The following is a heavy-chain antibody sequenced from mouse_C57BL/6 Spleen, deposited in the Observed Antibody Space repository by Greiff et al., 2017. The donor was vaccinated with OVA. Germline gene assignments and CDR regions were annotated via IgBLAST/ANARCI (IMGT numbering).Heavy chain of an antibody. CDR1: GFTFSSYT. Sequence: EVKLVESGGGLVKPGGSLKLSCAASGFTFSSYTMSWVRQTPEKRLEWVATISGGGGNTYYPDSVKGRFTISRDNAKNTLYLQMSSLRSEDTALYYCARHDSSGTGCAYWGQGTLVTVSA. CDR2: ISGGGGNT. D-gene: IGHD3-2*02. J-gene: IGHJ3*01. CDR3: ARHDSSGTGCAY. V-gene: IGHV5-9*01.